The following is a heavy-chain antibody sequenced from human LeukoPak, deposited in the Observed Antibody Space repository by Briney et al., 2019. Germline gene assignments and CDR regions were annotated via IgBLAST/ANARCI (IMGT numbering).Heavy chain of an antibody. D-gene: IGHD6-13*01. CDR3: ASSWGSDSSSWSYYYYYYMDV. J-gene: IGHJ6*03. CDR1: GGSISSSNW. Sequence: SETLSLTCAVSGGSISSSNWWSWVRQPPGKGLEWIGEIYHSGSTNYNPSLKSRVTISVDKSKNQFSLKLSSVTAADTAVYYCASSWGSDSSSWSYYYYYYMDVWGKGTTVTVSS. V-gene: IGHV4-4*02. CDR2: IYHSGST.